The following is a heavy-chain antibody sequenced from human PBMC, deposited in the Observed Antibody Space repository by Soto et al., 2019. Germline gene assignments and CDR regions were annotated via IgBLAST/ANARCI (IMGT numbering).Heavy chain of an antibody. CDR3: ATAGNYDSSGRDF. CDR2: ISANSGNT. CDR1: GLSFTTYP. Sequence: QVQLVQSGAEVKKPGASVKVSCKAFGLSFTTYPFSWVRRAPDKGLEWMGWISANSGNTNYAQKLQGRVTMTTDTSTSTAYMELRSLRSDDTAVYYCATAGNYDSSGRDFWGQGTLVTVSS. D-gene: IGHD3-22*01. J-gene: IGHJ4*02. V-gene: IGHV1-18*04.